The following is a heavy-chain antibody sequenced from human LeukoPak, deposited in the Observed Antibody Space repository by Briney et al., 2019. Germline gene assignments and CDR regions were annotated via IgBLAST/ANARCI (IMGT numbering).Heavy chain of an antibody. D-gene: IGHD3/OR15-3a*01. CDR3: ASGLYEVLFPYRGEYLHH. Sequence: SETLSLTCTVSGDSISRYYWSWIRQPPGKGLEWIGYIYYTGTTNYNPSLKSRVTITVDTSKNQFSLRLSSVTAADTAVYYCASGLYEVLFPYRGEYLHHWGQGTLVIVSS. CDR1: GDSISRYY. V-gene: IGHV4-59*12. CDR2: IYYTGTT. J-gene: IGHJ1*01.